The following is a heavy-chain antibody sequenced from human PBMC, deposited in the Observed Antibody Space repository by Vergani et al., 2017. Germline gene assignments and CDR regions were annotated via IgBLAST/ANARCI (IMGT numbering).Heavy chain of an antibody. V-gene: IGHV1-69*01. CDR1: GGTFSSYA. D-gene: IGHD2-21*02. CDR3: AREELGVVTYFDY. Sequence: QVQLVQSGAEVKNPGSSVKVSCKASGGTFSSYAIRWVRQAPGPGLEWMGGIIPIFGTANYAQKFQGRVTITADESTSTAYMELSSLRSEDTAVYSCAREELGVVTYFDYWGQGTLVTVSS. CDR2: IIPIFGTA. J-gene: IGHJ4*02.